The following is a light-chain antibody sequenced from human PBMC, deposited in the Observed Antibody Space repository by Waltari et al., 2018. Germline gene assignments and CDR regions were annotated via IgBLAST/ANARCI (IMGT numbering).Light chain of an antibody. CDR2: EVS. CDR3: ASYTTSDTIV. Sequence: QSALTQPAPLSGPPGQSLTIPCTGTSRDVGIYNDVTWYQHHPGQVPKVIIYEVSNRPAGISWRFSGSKSGNAASLTISGLQADDEADYYCASYTTSDTIVFGTGTGVTVL. V-gene: IGLV2-14*01. CDR1: SRDVGIYND. J-gene: IGLJ1*01.